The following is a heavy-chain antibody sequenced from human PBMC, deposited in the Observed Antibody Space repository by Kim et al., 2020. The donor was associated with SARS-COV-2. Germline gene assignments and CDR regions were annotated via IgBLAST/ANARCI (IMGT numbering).Heavy chain of an antibody. J-gene: IGHJ4*02. CDR3: ARARGSSDWDD. CDR2: IIPILGIA. D-gene: IGHD6-19*01. V-gene: IGHV1-69*04. Sequence: SVKVSCKASGGTFSSYAISWVRQAPGQGLEWMGRIIPILGIANYAQKFQGRVTITADKSTSTAYMELSSLRSEDTAVYYCARARGSSDWDDWGQGTLVTVSS. CDR1: GGTFSSYA.